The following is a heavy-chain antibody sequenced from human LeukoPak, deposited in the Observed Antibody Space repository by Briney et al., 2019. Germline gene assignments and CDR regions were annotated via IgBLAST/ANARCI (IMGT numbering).Heavy chain of an antibody. Sequence: GGSLRLSCAASGFTFSSYWVHWVRQAPGKGLVWVSRINSDGSSTSYADSVKGRFTISRDNAKNTLYLQMNSLRAEDTAVYYCLLSRWNDFGFDYWGQGTLVTVSS. J-gene: IGHJ4*02. D-gene: IGHD1-1*01. V-gene: IGHV3-74*01. CDR1: GFTFSSYW. CDR2: INSDGSST. CDR3: LLSRWNDFGFDY.